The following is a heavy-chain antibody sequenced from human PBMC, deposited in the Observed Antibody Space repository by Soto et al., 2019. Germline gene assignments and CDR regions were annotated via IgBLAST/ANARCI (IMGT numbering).Heavy chain of an antibody. CDR2: LYNTGST. J-gene: IGHJ3*02. Sequence: PSETLSLTCTVSGASISRYYWSWIRQSPGKGLEWIGYLYNTGSTIYNPSLKSRVTISVDTSKNQFSLKMNSVTAADTAVYYCARNYYDSSGYYYGGAFDIWGQGTMVTVSS. D-gene: IGHD3-22*01. V-gene: IGHV4-59*01. CDR1: GASISRYY. CDR3: ARNYYDSSGYYYGGAFDI.